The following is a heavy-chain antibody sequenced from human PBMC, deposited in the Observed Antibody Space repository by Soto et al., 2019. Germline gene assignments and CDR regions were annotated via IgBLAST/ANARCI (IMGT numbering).Heavy chain of an antibody. V-gene: IGHV3-11*01. Sequence: QVQLVESGGGLVKPGGSLSLSCAASGFTFSDYYMSWIRQAPGKGLEWVSYISSSGSTIYYADSVNGRFTISRDNAKNSLYLQINSLRAEYTAVYYCERGYGSGRYFLQYYCDYWGQGTLVTVSS. CDR1: GFTFSDYY. D-gene: IGHD3-10*01. J-gene: IGHJ4*02. CDR2: ISSSGSTI. CDR3: ERGYGSGRYFLQYYCDY.